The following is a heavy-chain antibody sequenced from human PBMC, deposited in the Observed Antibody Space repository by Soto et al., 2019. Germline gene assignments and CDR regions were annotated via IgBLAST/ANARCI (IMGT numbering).Heavy chain of an antibody. Sequence: SVKVSCKASGGTFSSYAISWVRQAPGQGLEWMGGIIPIFGTANYAQKFQGRVTITADESTSTAYMELSSLRSEDTAVYYCARDGGYCSGGSCYRAFDIWGQGTMVTVSS. D-gene: IGHD2-15*01. J-gene: IGHJ3*02. V-gene: IGHV1-69*13. CDR2: IIPIFGTA. CDR3: ARDGGYCSGGSCYRAFDI. CDR1: GGTFSSYA.